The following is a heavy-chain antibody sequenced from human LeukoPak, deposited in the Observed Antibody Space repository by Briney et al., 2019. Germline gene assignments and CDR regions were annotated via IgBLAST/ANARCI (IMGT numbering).Heavy chain of an antibody. CDR3: ARENYDFLTGYYRKIDY. V-gene: IGHV4-4*07. D-gene: IGHD3-9*01. CDR2: IYSSGRA. J-gene: IGHJ4*02. CDR1: GGSLTSYY. Sequence: SETLSLTCSVSGGSLTSYYWSWIRQPAGKGLEWIGRIYSSGRANYNPSLKSRVTISVDTSKNQFSLELISVTAADTAVYYCARENYDFLTGYYRKIDYWGQGTLVTVSS.